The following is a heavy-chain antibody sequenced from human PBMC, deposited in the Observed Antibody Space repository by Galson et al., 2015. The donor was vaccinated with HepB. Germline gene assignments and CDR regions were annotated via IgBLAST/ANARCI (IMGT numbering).Heavy chain of an antibody. D-gene: IGHD3-9*01. Sequence: SLRLSCAASGFTFSSYAMHWVRQAPGKGLEYVSAISSNGGSTYYADSVKGRFTISRDNSKNTLYLQMSSLRAEDTAVYYCVKDEGFDWLSPSESNFDYWGQGTLVTVSS. CDR1: GFTFSSYA. CDR2: ISSNGGST. V-gene: IGHV3-64D*06. J-gene: IGHJ4*02. CDR3: VKDEGFDWLSPSESNFDY.